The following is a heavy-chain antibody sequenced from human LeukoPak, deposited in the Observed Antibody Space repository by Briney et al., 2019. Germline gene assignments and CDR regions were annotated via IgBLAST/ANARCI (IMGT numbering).Heavy chain of an antibody. D-gene: IGHD6-13*01. J-gene: IGHJ4*02. Sequence: GVSLRLSCAASGFTFSSYWMNWVRQAPGKGLEWVANIKQDGSEKKYVDSVKGRFTISRDNAKNSLYLQMNSLRAEDTAMYYCMTASRSSSWPPPIWDQGTLVTVSS. CDR1: GFTFSSYW. V-gene: IGHV3-7*01. CDR3: MTASRSSSWPPPI. CDR2: IKQDGSEK.